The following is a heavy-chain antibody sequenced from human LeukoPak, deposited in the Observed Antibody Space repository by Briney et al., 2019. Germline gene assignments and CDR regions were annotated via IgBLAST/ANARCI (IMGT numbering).Heavy chain of an antibody. D-gene: IGHD2-21*01. CDR2: INHSGST. V-gene: IGHV4-34*01. CDR3: ARGRGGA. J-gene: IGHJ4*02. Sequence: SETLSLTCAVYGGSFSGYYWSWIRQPPGKGLEWIGEINHSGSTNYNPSLKSRVTISVDTSKNQFSLKLSSVTAADTAVYYCARGRGGAWGQGTPVTVSS. CDR1: GGSFSGYY.